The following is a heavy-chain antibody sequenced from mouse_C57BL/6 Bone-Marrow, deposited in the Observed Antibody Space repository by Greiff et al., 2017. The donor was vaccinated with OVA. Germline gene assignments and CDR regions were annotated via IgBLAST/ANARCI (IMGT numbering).Heavy chain of an antibody. CDR1: GFNIKDDY. V-gene: IGHV14-4*01. D-gene: IGHD1-1*01. J-gene: IGHJ1*03. CDR2: IDPENGDT. Sequence: VQLQQSGAELVRPGASVKLSCTASGFNIKDDYMHWVKQRPEQGLEWIGWIDPENGDTEYASKFQGKATITADTSSNTAYLQLSSLTSEDTAVYYCTTWYYGSSFYWYFDVWGTGTTVTVSS. CDR3: TTWYYGSSFYWYFDV.